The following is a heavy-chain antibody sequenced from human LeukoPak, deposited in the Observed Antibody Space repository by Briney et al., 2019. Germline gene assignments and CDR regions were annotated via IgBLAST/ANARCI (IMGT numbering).Heavy chain of an antibody. D-gene: IGHD6-19*01. J-gene: IGHJ5*02. CDR3: AQAVAQWLLPGRNNWFDP. Sequence: SVKVSCKASGGTFSSYAISWVRQAPEQGLEWMGGIIPIFGTANYAQKFQGRVTITADKSTSTAYMELSSLRSEDTAVYYCAQAVAQWLLPGRNNWFDPWGQGTLSPSPQ. CDR2: IIPIFGTA. CDR1: GGTFSSYA. V-gene: IGHV1-69*06.